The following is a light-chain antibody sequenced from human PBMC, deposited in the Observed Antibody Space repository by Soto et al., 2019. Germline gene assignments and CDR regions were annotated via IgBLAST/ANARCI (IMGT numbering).Light chain of an antibody. J-gene: IGLJ1*01. CDR1: SSNIGAGYD. CDR2: GNS. CDR3: QSYDSSLSGHYV. Sequence: QSALTQPPSVSGAPGQRVTISCTGSSSNIGAGYDVHWYQQLPGTAPKLLIYGNSNRPSGVPDRFSGSKSGTSASLAITGLQAADEADYYCQSYDSSLSGHYVFGTGTKVTVL. V-gene: IGLV1-40*01.